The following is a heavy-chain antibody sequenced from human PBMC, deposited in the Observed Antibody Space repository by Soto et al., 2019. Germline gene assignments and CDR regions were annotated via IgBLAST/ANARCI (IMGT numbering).Heavy chain of an antibody. Sequence: GWSLRLSCAASGFTFSSYAMSWVRQAPGKGLEWVSAISAGAVATNYADSVKGRFTISRDNSKNTLYLQMNSLRAEDTAVYYCAKGRESSGSYRTFDYWGQGALVAVYS. D-gene: IGHD3-22*01. CDR2: ISAGAVAT. CDR1: GFTFSSYA. J-gene: IGHJ4*02. V-gene: IGHV3-23*01. CDR3: AKGRESSGSYRTFDY.